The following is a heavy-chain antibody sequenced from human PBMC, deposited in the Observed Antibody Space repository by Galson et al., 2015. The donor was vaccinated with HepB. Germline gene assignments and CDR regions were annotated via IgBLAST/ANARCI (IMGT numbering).Heavy chain of an antibody. D-gene: IGHD1-26*01. CDR3: ARGDSGFDS. CDR2: TYYRSKWYN. V-gene: IGHV6-1*01. CDR1: GDSVSGNSAA. Sequence: CAISGDSVSGNSAAWNSIRQSPSRGLGWLGRTYYRSKWYNDYAVSVESRITINSDTSKNQFSLQLNSVTPVETAVYYCARGDSGFDSWGQGTLVTVPS. J-gene: IGHJ4*02.